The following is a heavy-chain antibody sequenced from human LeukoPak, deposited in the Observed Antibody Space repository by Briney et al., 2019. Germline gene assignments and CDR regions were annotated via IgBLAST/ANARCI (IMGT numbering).Heavy chain of an antibody. Sequence: PGGSLRLSCAASGFPFSCFEMNWVRQAPGKGLEGVSYISGSGDTIYYADSVKGRFTISRDNAKNSLYLQMNSLRAEDTAVYYCAKDGDSSGYYSSYHNYMDVWGKGTSVTISS. CDR3: AKDGDSSGYYSSYHNYMDV. V-gene: IGHV3-48*03. CDR2: ISGSGDTI. J-gene: IGHJ6*03. D-gene: IGHD3-22*01. CDR1: GFPFSCFE.